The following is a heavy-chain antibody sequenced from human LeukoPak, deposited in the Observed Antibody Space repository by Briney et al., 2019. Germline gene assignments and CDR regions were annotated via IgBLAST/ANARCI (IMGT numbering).Heavy chain of an antibody. Sequence: GRSLRLSCAASGFTFDDYAMHWVRQAPGKGLEWVSGISWNSGSIGYADSVKGRFTISRDNAKNSLYLQMNSLRAEDTALYYCAKDKRYSSSWPSSWGQGALVTVSS. CDR3: AKDKRYSSSWPSS. CDR2: ISWNSGSI. D-gene: IGHD6-13*01. J-gene: IGHJ5*02. CDR1: GFTFDDYA. V-gene: IGHV3-9*01.